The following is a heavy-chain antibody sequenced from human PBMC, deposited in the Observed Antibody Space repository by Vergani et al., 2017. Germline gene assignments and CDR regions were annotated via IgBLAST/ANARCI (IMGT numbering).Heavy chain of an antibody. V-gene: IGHV3-7*01. Sequence: EVHLEVSGGGLVQPGGSLRLSCAASGFTFGYYYMAWIRLAQGKGLDWVASINRDGTETFYVDSVKGRFTISRDNAKTKLYLQMNSLRDEDRGVYYCARISGGSDPYLHYGGQGTLVTV. CDR2: INRDGTET. CDR1: GFTFGYYY. J-gene: IGHJ1*01. D-gene: IGHD2-15*01. CDR3: ARISGGSDPYLHY.